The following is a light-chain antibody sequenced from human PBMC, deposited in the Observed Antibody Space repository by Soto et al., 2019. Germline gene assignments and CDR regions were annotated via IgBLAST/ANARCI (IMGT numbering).Light chain of an antibody. Sequence: DIQMTKSPSTLSASVGDRVTITCRASQNINNWMAWYHQKPGEAPKLLIYDAFSLQTGVPFTFSGSGSGTEFSLTISSLQPDDFGTYYCQQYHTFPLTFGGGTKVEIK. CDR3: QQYHTFPLT. CDR2: DAF. J-gene: IGKJ4*01. V-gene: IGKV1-5*01. CDR1: QNINNW.